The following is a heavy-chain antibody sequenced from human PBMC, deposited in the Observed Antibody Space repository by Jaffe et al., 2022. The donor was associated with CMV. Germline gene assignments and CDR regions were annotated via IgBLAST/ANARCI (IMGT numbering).Heavy chain of an antibody. CDR3: AKNPSRQLVGWFDP. Sequence: QVQLVESGGGVVQPGRSLRLSCAASGFTFSSSGMHWVRQAPDKGLEWVAVISYDGSNKYYADSVKGRFTISRDNSKNTLYLQMNSLRAEDTAVYYCAKNPSRQLVGWFDPWGQGTLVTVSS. CDR2: ISYDGSNK. J-gene: IGHJ5*02. CDR1: GFTFSSSG. V-gene: IGHV3-30*18. D-gene: IGHD6-13*01.